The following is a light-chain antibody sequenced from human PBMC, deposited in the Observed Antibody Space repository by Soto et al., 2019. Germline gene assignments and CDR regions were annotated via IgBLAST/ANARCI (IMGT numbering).Light chain of an antibody. V-gene: IGKV2-28*01. CDR1: QRLLHSNGNTF. J-gene: IGKJ2*01. CDR2: LGS. CDR3: MQALPTPYT. Sequence: EIVMTQSPPSLTVTPGEPASISCRSSQRLLHSNGNTFLDWYVQKPGQSPQLLIYLGSNRASGVPDRVSGSEAGTDFTLKISRVEAEDVGVYYCMQALPTPYTFGQGTKLEIK.